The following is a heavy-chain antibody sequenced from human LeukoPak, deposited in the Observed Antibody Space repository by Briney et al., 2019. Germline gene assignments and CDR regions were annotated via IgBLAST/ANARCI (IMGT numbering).Heavy chain of an antibody. Sequence: GGSLRLSCTASGFTFNNYAMSWVRQAPGKGLEWVSAISGSGGSTYYADSVKGRFTISRDNSKNTLYLQMNSLRAEDTAVYYCASSSITGTTFDFDYWGQGTLVTVSS. CDR3: ASSSITGTTFDFDY. D-gene: IGHD1-7*01. J-gene: IGHJ4*02. CDR1: GFTFNNYA. CDR2: ISGSGGST. V-gene: IGHV3-23*01.